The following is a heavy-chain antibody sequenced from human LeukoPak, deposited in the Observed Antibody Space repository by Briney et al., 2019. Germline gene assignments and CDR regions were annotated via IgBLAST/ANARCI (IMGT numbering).Heavy chain of an antibody. D-gene: IGHD1-26*01. CDR3: TTERNWELLRPYGLDI. Sequence: GGSLRLSCAASGFNFKYVWMNWVRQVPGKGLEWVGRIRTKIEGETTDYPAPVKGRFIISRDDSKTTLYLQMNGLKTEDSAVYYCTTERNWELLRPYGLDIWGQGTTVIVSS. J-gene: IGHJ6*02. CDR1: GFNFKYVW. CDR2: IRTKIEGETT. V-gene: IGHV3-15*01.